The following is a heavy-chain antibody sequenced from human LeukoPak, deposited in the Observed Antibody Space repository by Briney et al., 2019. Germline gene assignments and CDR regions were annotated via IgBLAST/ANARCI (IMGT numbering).Heavy chain of an antibody. J-gene: IGHJ3*01. Sequence: PGGSLRLPCAASGLTVSTNHMSWVRQAPGAGLEWVSVIYSGAGTNYADSVKGRFTISRDNSKNMLYLQMNSLRVEDTAMYYCTKSGPPDPYWGQGTMVTVSS. CDR3: TKSGPPDPY. CDR1: GLTVSTNH. CDR2: IYSGAGT. V-gene: IGHV3-53*01.